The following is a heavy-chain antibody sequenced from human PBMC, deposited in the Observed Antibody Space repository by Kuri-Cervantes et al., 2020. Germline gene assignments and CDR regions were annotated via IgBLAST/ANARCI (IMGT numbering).Heavy chain of an antibody. V-gene: IGHV1-2*02. D-gene: IGHD6-19*01. Sequence: ASVKVSCKASGYTFTGYYMHWVRQAPGQGLEWMGWINPNSGGTKYAQKFQDRVTMTRDTSISTAYMELSRLRSDDTAFYYCARIWKRGSGWNWYFDLWGRGTLVTVSS. CDR2: INPNSGGT. J-gene: IGHJ2*01. CDR3: ARIWKRGSGWNWYFDL. CDR1: GYTFTGYY.